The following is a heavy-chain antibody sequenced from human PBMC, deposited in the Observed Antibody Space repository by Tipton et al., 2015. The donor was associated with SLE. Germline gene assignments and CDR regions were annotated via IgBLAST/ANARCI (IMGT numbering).Heavy chain of an antibody. V-gene: IGHV3-23*01. CDR1: GFTFSSYA. CDR3: AKGSGSYYKDAFDI. CDR2: ISGNGGGT. Sequence: SLRLSCAASGFTFSSYAMSWVRQAPGKGLEWVSSISGNGGGTYYADSVNGRFAISRDNSKNMLYLQMDSLRGEDTALYYCAKGSGSYYKDAFDILGQGTMVTVSS. J-gene: IGHJ3*02. D-gene: IGHD1-26*01.